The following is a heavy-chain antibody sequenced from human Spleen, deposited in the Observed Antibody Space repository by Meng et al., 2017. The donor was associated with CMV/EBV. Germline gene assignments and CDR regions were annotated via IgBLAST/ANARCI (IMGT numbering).Heavy chain of an antibody. CDR1: GGSISSGGYY. D-gene: IGHD3-3*01. V-gene: IGHV3-23*01. CDR3: AKDRLQWLFGYYYGVDV. CDR2: ISGSGDST. J-gene: IGHJ6*02. Sequence: ETLSLTCTVSGGSISSGGYYWSWIRQAPGTGLEWVSAISGSGDSTYYADSVKGRFTISRDNSRNTLYLQMNSLRAEDTAVYYCAKDRLQWLFGYYYGVDVWGQGTTVTVSS.